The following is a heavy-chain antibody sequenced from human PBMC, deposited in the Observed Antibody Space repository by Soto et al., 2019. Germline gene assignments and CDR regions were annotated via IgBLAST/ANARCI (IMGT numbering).Heavy chain of an antibody. CDR2: ISAYNGNT. J-gene: IGHJ6*02. CDR3: ARESVDTAIVYYYYGMDV. V-gene: IGHV1-18*01. D-gene: IGHD5-18*01. Sequence: SVKVSFKASGYTFTSYGISWVRQAPGQGLEWMGWISAYNGNTNYAQKLQGRVTMTTDTSTSTAYMELRSLRSDDTAVYYCARESVDTAIVYYYYGMDVWGQGTTVTVSS. CDR1: GYTFTSYG.